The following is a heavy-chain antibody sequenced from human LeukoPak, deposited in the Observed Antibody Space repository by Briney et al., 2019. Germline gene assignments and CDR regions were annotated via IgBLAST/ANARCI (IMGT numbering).Heavy chain of an antibody. CDR3: ARDFSTSSNWELDY. CDR1: GYTFSDYY. CDR2: INPNSGGT. Sequence: ASVKVSCKASGYTFSDYYTHWVRQAPGQGLEWMGWINPNSGGTRYAQQFQGRVTMTRDTSIGTVYMELSTLRSDDTAVYYCARDFSTSSNWELDYWGQGTLVTVSS. V-gene: IGHV1-2*02. D-gene: IGHD1-1*01. J-gene: IGHJ4*02.